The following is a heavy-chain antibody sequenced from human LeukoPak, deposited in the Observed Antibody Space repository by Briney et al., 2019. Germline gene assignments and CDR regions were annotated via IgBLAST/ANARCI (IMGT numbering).Heavy chain of an antibody. CDR2: IYRSGST. Sequence: SQTLSLTCTVSGGSISSGDYYWSWIRQPPGRGLEWIGNIYRSGSTSYNPSLKCRVTISVDTSKNQCSLKGNSVTAADTAVYYCARRHSSGWFYYWGQGTLVTVSS. D-gene: IGHD6-19*01. J-gene: IGHJ4*02. CDR3: ARRHSSGWFYY. CDR1: GGSISSGDYY. V-gene: IGHV4-30-4*08.